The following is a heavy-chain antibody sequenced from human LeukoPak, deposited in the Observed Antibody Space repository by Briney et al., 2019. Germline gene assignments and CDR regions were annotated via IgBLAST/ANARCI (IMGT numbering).Heavy chain of an antibody. CDR2: IYHSGST. CDR1: GYSISSGYY. CDR3: ARADQWLVFSLDY. D-gene: IGHD6-19*01. Sequence: SETLSLTCTVSGYSISSGYYRGWIRQPPGKGLEWIGSIYHSGSTYYNPSLKSRVTISVDTSKNQFSLKLSSVTAADTAVYYCARADQWLVFSLDYWGQGTLVTVSS. J-gene: IGHJ4*02. V-gene: IGHV4-38-2*02.